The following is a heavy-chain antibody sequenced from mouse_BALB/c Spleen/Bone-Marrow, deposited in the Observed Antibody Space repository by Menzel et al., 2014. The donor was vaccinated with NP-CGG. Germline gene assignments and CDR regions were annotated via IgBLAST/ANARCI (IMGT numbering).Heavy chain of an antibody. CDR2: IDPANDNT. D-gene: IGHD2-1*01. J-gene: IGHJ3*01. V-gene: IGHV14-3*02. Sequence: EVQLQQSGAEFVKPGASVKLSCTASGFNIKDTYMHWVKRRPEQGLEWIGRIDPANDNTKYDPKFQGKATITADTSSNTAYLQLSSLTSEDTAVYYCARNGNYGAWFAYWGQGTLVTVSA. CDR1: GFNIKDTY. CDR3: ARNGNYGAWFAY.